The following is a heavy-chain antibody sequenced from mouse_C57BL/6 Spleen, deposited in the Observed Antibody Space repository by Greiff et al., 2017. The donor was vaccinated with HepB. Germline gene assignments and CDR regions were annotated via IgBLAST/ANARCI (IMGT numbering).Heavy chain of an antibody. CDR2: IYPSDSET. Sequence: QVQLQQPGAELVRPGSSVKLSCKASGYTFTSYWMDWVKQRPGQGLEWIGNIYPSDSETHYNQKFKDKATLTVDKSSSTAYMQLSSLTSEDSAVYYCAREELVWFAYWGQGTLVTVSA. V-gene: IGHV1-61*01. CDR1: GYTFTSYW. D-gene: IGHD4-1*01. CDR3: AREELVWFAY. J-gene: IGHJ3*01.